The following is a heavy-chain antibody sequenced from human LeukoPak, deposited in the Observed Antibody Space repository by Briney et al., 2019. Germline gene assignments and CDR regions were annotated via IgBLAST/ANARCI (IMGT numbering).Heavy chain of an antibody. J-gene: IGHJ5*02. Sequence: KTSETLSLTCTVSGDSISSSSYYWGRIRQPPGKGLEWIGSIYYSGSTNYNPSLKSRVTISVDASTNQYSLKLSSVTAADTAVYYCARGGTRIQLWLPRSKPDWFDPWGQGTLVTVSS. CDR1: GDSISSSSYY. V-gene: IGHV4-39*07. CDR2: IYYSGST. D-gene: IGHD5-18*01. CDR3: ARGGTRIQLWLPRSKPDWFDP.